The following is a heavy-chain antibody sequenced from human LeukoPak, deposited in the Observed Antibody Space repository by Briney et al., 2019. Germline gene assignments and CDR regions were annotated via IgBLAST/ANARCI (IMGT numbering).Heavy chain of an antibody. CDR1: GGSFSGYY. CDR2: INHSGST. J-gene: IGHJ5*02. D-gene: IGHD2-2*01. CDR3: ARGHLYCSSTSCYHWFDP. V-gene: IGHV4-34*01. Sequence: SETLSLTCAVYGGSFSGYYWSWIRQPPGKGLEWIGEINHSGSTNYNPSLKSRVTISVDTSKNQFSLKLSSVTAADTAVYYCARGHLYCSSTSCYHWFDPWGQGTLVTVSS.